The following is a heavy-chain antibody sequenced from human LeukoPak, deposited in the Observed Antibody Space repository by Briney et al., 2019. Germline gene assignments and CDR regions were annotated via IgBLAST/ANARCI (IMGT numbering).Heavy chain of an antibody. CDR2: INPSGGST. CDR3: ARVTIVGATRGGFDY. D-gene: IGHD1-26*01. Sequence: ASVKVSCKASGYTFTSYYIHWVRQAPGQGLEWMGIINPSGGSTSYAQKFQGRVTMTRDMSTSTVYMELSSLRTEDAAVYYCARVTIVGATRGGFDYWGQGTLVTVSS. V-gene: IGHV1-46*01. J-gene: IGHJ4*02. CDR1: GYTFTSYY.